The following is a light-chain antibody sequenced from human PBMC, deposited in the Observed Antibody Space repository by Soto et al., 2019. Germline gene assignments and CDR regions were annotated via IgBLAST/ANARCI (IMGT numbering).Light chain of an antibody. CDR2: SDD. V-gene: IGLV1-44*01. J-gene: IGLJ3*02. CDR3: AVWDDSLNGWV. Sequence: QAVVTQPPSASGTPGQRVTISCSGSNSNIGENTVNWYQQVPGTAPQILLYSDDQRPSAVPDRFSGSKAGTSASLAISGLQSEDEADYYCAVWDDSLNGWVFGGGTKLTVL. CDR1: NSNIGENT.